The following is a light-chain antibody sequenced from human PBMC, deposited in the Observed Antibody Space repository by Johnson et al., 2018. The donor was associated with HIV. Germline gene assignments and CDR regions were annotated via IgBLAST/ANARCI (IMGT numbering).Light chain of an antibody. CDR3: GTWDSGLGAVYV. Sequence: QSVLTQPPSVSAAPGQTVTISCSGSSSNIGNNYVSWYQQLPGTVPKLLIYDNNKRPSGIPDRFSGSKSGTSATLGITGLQTGDEADYYCGTWDSGLGAVYVFGPGTKGTVL. CDR1: SSNIGNNY. J-gene: IGLJ1*01. CDR2: DNN. V-gene: IGLV1-51*01.